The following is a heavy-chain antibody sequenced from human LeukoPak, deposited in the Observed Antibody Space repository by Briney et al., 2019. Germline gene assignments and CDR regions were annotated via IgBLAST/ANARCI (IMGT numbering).Heavy chain of an antibody. CDR2: ISYDGSNK. J-gene: IGHJ4*02. CDR1: GFTFSSYA. Sequence: GGSLRLSCAASGFTFSSYAMHWVRQAPGKGLEWVAVISYDGSNKYYADSVKGRFTISRDNSKNTLYLQMNSLRAEDTAVYYCARATRGTYDCWGQGTLVTVSS. D-gene: IGHD1-7*01. CDR3: ARATRGTYDC. V-gene: IGHV3-30-3*01.